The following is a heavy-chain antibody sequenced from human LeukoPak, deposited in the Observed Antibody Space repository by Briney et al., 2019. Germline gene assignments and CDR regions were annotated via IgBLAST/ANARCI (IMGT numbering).Heavy chain of an antibody. CDR1: GGSISSYH. CDR2: IHTSGST. D-gene: IGHD1-26*01. CDR3: ARHTYSGSVD. J-gene: IGHJ4*02. Sequence: SETLSLTCTVSGGSISSYHWSWIRQPAGKGLEWIGRIHTSGSTNYNPSLKSRVTMSVDTSKNQFSLKLSFVTAADTAVYYCARHTYSGSVDWGQGTLVTVSS. V-gene: IGHV4-4*07.